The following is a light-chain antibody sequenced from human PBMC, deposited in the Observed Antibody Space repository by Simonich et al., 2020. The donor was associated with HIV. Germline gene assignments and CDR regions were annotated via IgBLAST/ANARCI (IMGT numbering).Light chain of an antibody. J-gene: IGLJ3*02. CDR1: ALAKQY. V-gene: IGLV3-25*03. Sequence: YELTQAPSVSVSPGQTARITCSGDALAKQYAYWYQQKPGQAPVLVIYKDSERPSGIPERFAGSSSGTTVTLTISGVQAEDEADYYCQSADTSGTYRGVFGGGTKLTVL. CDR3: QSADTSGTYRGV. CDR2: KDS.